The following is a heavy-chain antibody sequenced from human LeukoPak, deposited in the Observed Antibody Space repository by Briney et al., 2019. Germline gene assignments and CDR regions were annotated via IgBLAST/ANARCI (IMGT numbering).Heavy chain of an antibody. CDR1: GGTFSSYA. CDR2: IIPIFGTA. V-gene: IGHV1-69*06. Sequence: EASVKVSCKASGGTFSSYAISWVRQAPGQGLEWMGGIIPIFGTANYAQKFQGRVTITADKSTSTAYMELSSLRSEDTAVYYCARDRSWYSSRNDAFDIWGQGTMVTVSS. D-gene: IGHD6-13*01. J-gene: IGHJ3*02. CDR3: ARDRSWYSSRNDAFDI.